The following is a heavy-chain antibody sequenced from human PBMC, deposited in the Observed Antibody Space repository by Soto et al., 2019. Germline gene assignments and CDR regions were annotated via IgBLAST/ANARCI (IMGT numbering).Heavy chain of an antibody. Sequence: GGSLRLSCAASGFTVSNNYMSWARQAPGKGLEWVSVFYSGGSTDYADSVKGRFTISRDNSKNTMYLQMNSLRAEDTAVYYCARDRDSSGWYEAFDYWGQGTLVTVSS. CDR2: FYSGGST. CDR1: GFTVSNNY. V-gene: IGHV3-53*01. J-gene: IGHJ4*02. D-gene: IGHD6-19*01. CDR3: ARDRDSSGWYEAFDY.